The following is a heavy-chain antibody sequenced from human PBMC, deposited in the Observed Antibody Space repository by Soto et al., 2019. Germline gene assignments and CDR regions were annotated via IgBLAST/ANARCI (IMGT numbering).Heavy chain of an antibody. CDR2: IYYSGST. CDR3: ARRYSGYGDY. CDR1: GGTINSGGYY. V-gene: IGHV4-31*03. D-gene: IGHD5-12*01. J-gene: IGHJ4*02. Sequence: SETLSLTCTVSGGTINSGGYYWNWIRQHPGKGLEWIGYIYYSGSTYYNPSLKSRVTISVDTSKNQFSLKLSFVTAADTAVYYWARRYSGYGDYWGQGTLVTVSS.